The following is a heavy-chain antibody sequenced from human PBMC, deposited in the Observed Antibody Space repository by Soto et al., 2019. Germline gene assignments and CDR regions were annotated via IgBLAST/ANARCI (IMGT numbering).Heavy chain of an antibody. V-gene: IGHV3-66*01. D-gene: IGHD5-12*01. CDR1: GFTVSSHY. CDR2: IYSGGST. J-gene: IGHJ4*02. Sequence: EVQLVESGGGLVQPGGSLRLSCAASGFTVSSHYMSWVRQAPGKGLEWVSVIYSGGSTYYADSVKGRFTISRDNSKNTLYLQMNSLRAEDTAVYYCARGLYSGWHYFDYWGQGTLVTVSS. CDR3: ARGLYSGWHYFDY.